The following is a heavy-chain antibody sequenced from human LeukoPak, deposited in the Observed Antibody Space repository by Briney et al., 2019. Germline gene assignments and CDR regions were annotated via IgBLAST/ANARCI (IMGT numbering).Heavy chain of an antibody. J-gene: IGHJ3*02. D-gene: IGHD2-2*01. CDR2: IYYSGST. V-gene: IGHV4-31*03. CDR3: AEYHGSRRPATDIVVVPAAVTGAFDI. Sequence: PSETLPLTCTVSGGSISSGGYYWSWIRQHPGKGLEWIGYIYYSGSTYYNPSLKSRVTISVDTSKNQFSLKLSSVTAADTAVYYCAEYHGSRRPATDIVVVPAAVTGAFDIWGQGTMVTVSS. CDR1: GGSISSGGYY.